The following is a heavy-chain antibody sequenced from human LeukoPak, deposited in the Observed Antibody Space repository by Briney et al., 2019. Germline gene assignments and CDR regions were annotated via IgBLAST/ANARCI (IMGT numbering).Heavy chain of an antibody. CDR1: GFTFSSYA. D-gene: IGHD5-18*01. Sequence: PGGSLRLSCAASGFTFSSYAMHWVRQAPGKGLEWVAVISYDGSNKYYADSVKGRFTISRDNSKNTLHLQMNSLRAEDTAVYYCARGPGYSYGLRPGYPYYYYGMDVWGKGTTVTVSS. V-gene: IGHV3-30*04. CDR3: ARGPGYSYGLRPGYPYYYYGMDV. J-gene: IGHJ6*04. CDR2: ISYDGSNK.